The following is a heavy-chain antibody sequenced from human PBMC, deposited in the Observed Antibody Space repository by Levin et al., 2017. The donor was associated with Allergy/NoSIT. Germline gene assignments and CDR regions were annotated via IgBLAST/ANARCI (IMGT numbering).Heavy chain of an antibody. CDR2: ISGSGGST. Sequence: LSLTCAASGFPFSSYAMSWVRQAPGKGLEWVSAISGSGGSTYYADSVKGRFTISRDNSKNTLYLQMNSLRAEDTAVYYCAKDRTDKSSGPPRPYYYGMDVWGQGTTVTVSS. CDR1: GFPFSSYA. D-gene: IGHD3-22*01. CDR3: AKDRTDKSSGPPRPYYYGMDV. J-gene: IGHJ6*02. V-gene: IGHV3-23*01.